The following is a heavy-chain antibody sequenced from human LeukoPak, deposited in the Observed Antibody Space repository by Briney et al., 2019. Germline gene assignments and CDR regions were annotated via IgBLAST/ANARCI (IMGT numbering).Heavy chain of an antibody. V-gene: IGHV3-7*01. CDR3: ARDVGLYGSGSHPGDY. J-gene: IGHJ4*02. CDR1: GFTFSSYW. Sequence: GGSLRLSCAASGFTFSSYWMSWVRQAPGKGLEWVANVKQDGSEKYYVDSVKGRFTISRDNAKNSLYLQMNSLRAEDTAVYYCARDVGLYGSGSHPGDYWGQGTLVTVSS. D-gene: IGHD3-10*01. CDR2: VKQDGSEK.